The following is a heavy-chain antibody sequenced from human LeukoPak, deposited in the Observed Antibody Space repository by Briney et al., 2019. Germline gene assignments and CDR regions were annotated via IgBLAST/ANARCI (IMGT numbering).Heavy chain of an antibody. Sequence: PGGSLRLSCAASGFTFSSYDMHWVRQATGKGLEWVSAIGTAGDTYYPGSVKGRFTISRENAKNSLYLQMNSLRAGDTAVYYCARGAYYYDSSGYYLPWFDPWGQGTLVTVSS. J-gene: IGHJ5*02. V-gene: IGHV3-13*04. CDR3: ARGAYYYDSSGYYLPWFDP. CDR2: IGTAGDT. CDR1: GFTFSSYD. D-gene: IGHD3-22*01.